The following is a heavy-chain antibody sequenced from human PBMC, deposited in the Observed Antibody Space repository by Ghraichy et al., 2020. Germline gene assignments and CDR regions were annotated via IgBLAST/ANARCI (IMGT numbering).Heavy chain of an antibody. Sequence: ASVKVSCKASGYTFTSYYMHWVRQAPGQGLEWMGIINPSGGSTSYAQKFQGRVTMTRDTSTSTVYMELSSLRSEDTAVYYCARTIYPLRGYSYGPRFDYWGQGTLVTVSS. D-gene: IGHD5-18*01. J-gene: IGHJ4*02. CDR1: GYTFTSYY. V-gene: IGHV1-46*01. CDR2: INPSGGST. CDR3: ARTIYPLRGYSYGPRFDY.